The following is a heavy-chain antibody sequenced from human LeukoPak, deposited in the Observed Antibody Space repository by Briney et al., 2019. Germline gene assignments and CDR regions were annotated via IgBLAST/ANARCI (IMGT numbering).Heavy chain of an antibody. Sequence: QPGGSLRLSCAASGFTFDDYAMHWVRQAPGKGLEWVSGISWNSGSIGYADSVKGRFTISRDNAKNSLYLQMNSLRAEDTALYYCAKDTHSSGWPSYFDYWGQGTLVTVSS. D-gene: IGHD6-19*01. CDR1: GFTFDDYA. CDR3: AKDTHSSGWPSYFDY. CDR2: ISWNSGSI. J-gene: IGHJ4*02. V-gene: IGHV3-9*01.